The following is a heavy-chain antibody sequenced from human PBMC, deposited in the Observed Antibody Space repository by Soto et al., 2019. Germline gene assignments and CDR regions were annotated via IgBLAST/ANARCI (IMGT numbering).Heavy chain of an antibody. V-gene: IGHV4-59*01. CDR2: LSYTGNT. D-gene: IGHD3-22*01. Sequence: SETLSLTCTVSGGCLSGDYSTWIRQPPGKGLEWIGYLSYTGNTNYNPSLKSRVTISVDRSKIQFFLELRSVTAADTAVYYCARMDSSDYYRIDYWGQGTPVTVSS. CDR3: ARMDSSDYYRIDY. J-gene: IGHJ4*02. CDR1: GGCLSGDY.